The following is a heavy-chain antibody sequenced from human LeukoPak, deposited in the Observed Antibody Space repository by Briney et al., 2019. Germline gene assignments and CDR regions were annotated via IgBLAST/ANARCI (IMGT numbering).Heavy chain of an antibody. D-gene: IGHD6-6*01. Sequence: PGGSLRLSCAASGFTFSSYGMHWVRQAPGKGLEWVAFIRYDGSNKYYADSVKSRFTISRDNSKNTLYLQMNSLRAEDTAVYYCAKVPYSSSASKVTDYWGQGTLVTVSS. CDR3: AKVPYSSSASKVTDY. V-gene: IGHV3-30*02. J-gene: IGHJ4*02. CDR1: GFTFSSYG. CDR2: IRYDGSNK.